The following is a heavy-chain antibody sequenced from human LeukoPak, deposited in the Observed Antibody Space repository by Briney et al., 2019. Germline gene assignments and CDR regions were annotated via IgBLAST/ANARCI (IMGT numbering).Heavy chain of an antibody. V-gene: IGHV5-51*01. J-gene: IGHJ4*02. CDR3: ARLADYDTAGYSLDS. CDR2: VSPGDSQT. CDR1: GYTFSDYY. D-gene: IGHD3-22*01. Sequence: GESLKISCEASGYTFSDYYIAWVRQMSGKGLEWMGFVSPGDSQTGYSPSFHGQVTISADKSINTAFLQWSSLKPSDTAIYYCARLADYDTAGYSLDSWGQGTLVTVSS.